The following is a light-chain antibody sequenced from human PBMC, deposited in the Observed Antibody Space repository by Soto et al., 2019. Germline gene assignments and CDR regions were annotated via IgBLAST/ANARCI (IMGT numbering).Light chain of an antibody. CDR1: SSDIGGYNY. J-gene: IGLJ1*01. Sequence: QSALTQPASVSGCPGQSITISCTGGSSDIGGYNYVSWFQQHPGKVPKLMIYEVTNRPSGVSNRFSGSKSGSTASLTISGLQAEDEADYYCSSYTSSNTLVFGTGTKVTVL. V-gene: IGLV2-14*01. CDR2: EVT. CDR3: SSYTSSNTLV.